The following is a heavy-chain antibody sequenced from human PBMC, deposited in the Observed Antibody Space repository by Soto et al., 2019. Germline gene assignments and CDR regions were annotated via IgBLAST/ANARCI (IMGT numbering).Heavy chain of an antibody. CDR3: ARRGTWPLCYFAY. J-gene: IGHJ4*02. V-gene: IGHV3-23*01. CDR1: GFTFSSYA. CDR2: ISTTGDRP. Sequence: AASLRLSCSSSGFTFSSYAMSWVRQAPGKGLEWLSTISTTGDRPYYPDSVKGRFTISRDSSKNTLYLQVDSLRPEDTAVYYCARRGTWPLCYFAYWGQGALVTVSS.